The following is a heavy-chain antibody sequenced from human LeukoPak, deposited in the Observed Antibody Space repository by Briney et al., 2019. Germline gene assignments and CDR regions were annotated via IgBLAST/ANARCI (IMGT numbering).Heavy chain of an antibody. J-gene: IGHJ4*02. V-gene: IGHV4-34*01. D-gene: IGHD6-19*01. Sequence: SETLSLTCSVSGGSITSYYWSWIRQPPGKGLEWIGEINHSGSTNYNPSLKSRVTISVDTSKNQFSLKLSSVTAADTAVYYCARTLLAVAGTYYFDYWGQGTLVTVSS. CDR2: INHSGST. CDR3: ARTLLAVAGTYYFDY. CDR1: GGSITSYY.